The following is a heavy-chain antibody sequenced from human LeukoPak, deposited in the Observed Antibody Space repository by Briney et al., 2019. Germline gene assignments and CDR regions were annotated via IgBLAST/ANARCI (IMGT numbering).Heavy chain of an antibody. V-gene: IGHV4-4*07. Sequence: SETLSLTCTVSGGSISSYYWSWIRQPAGKGLEWIGRIYTSGSTNYNPSLKSRVTMSVDTSKNRFSLKLSSVTAADTAVYYCARGRPPTAYIVATISGGGAFDIWGQGTMVTVSS. CDR3: ARGRPPTAYIVATISGGGAFDI. CDR2: IYTSGST. D-gene: IGHD5-12*01. J-gene: IGHJ3*02. CDR1: GGSISSYY.